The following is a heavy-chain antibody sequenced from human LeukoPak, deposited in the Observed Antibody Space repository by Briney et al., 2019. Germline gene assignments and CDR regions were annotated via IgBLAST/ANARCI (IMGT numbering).Heavy chain of an antibody. D-gene: IGHD5-24*01. J-gene: IGHJ4*02. CDR3: ARVVPDGYSDY. V-gene: IGHV4-59*01. CDR2: IYYSGST. CDR1: GGSISSYY. Sequence: PSETLSLTCTVSGGSISSYYWSWIRQPPGKGLEWIGYIYYSGSTNYSPSLKRRVTISVDTSKNQFSLKLYPVTAADTAVYYCARVVPDGYSDYWGQGTLVTVSS.